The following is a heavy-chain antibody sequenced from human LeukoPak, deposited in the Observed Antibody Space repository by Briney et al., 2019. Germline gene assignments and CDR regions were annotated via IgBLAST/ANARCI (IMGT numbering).Heavy chain of an antibody. CDR2: IIPIFGTA. CDR3: ARAKDGYNWGGYYFDY. D-gene: IGHD5-24*01. V-gene: IGHV1-69*05. CDR1: GYTFTSYD. Sequence: ASVNVSCKASGYTFTSYDINWVRQATGQGLEWMGGIIPIFGTANYAQKFQGRVTITTDESTSTAYMELSSLRSEDTAVYYCARAKDGYNWGGYYFDYWGQGTLVTVSS. J-gene: IGHJ4*02.